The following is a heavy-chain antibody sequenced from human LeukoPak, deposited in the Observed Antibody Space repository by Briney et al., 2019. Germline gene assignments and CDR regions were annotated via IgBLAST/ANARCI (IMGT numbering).Heavy chain of an antibody. V-gene: IGHV1-2*02. J-gene: IGHJ4*02. CDR1: GYTLTDYY. Sequence: ASVTVSCKASGYTLTDYYMHWVRQAPGQGLEWMGWINPNSGGTRYAQKFQGRVTMTRDTSIRTAYMELSSLRSDDTAVYYCAATLVSVRYLDKWGQGTLVTVSS. CDR2: INPNSGGT. D-gene: IGHD4/OR15-4a*01. CDR3: AATLVSVRYLDK.